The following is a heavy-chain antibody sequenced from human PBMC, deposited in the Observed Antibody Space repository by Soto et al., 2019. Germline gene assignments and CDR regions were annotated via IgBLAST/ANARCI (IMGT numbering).Heavy chain of an antibody. J-gene: IGHJ4*02. CDR2: IYHSGST. Sequence: QVQLQESGPGLVKPSGTLSLTCAVSGDSISSSNWWNWVRQPPGKGLEWIGEIYHSGSTNYNPSLKGRVTISVDKSKHQCSLKLSSVTAADTAVYYCARAERAAAGLFDYWGRGTLVTVSS. CDR1: GDSISSSNW. D-gene: IGHD6-13*01. CDR3: ARAERAAAGLFDY. V-gene: IGHV4-4*02.